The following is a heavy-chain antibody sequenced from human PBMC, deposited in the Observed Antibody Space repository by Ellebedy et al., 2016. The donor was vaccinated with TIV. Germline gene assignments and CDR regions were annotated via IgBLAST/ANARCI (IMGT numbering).Heavy chain of an antibody. D-gene: IGHD1-26*01. J-gene: IGHJ5*02. V-gene: IGHV3-9*01. Sequence: PGGSLRLSCAASGFTFDDYAMHWVRQAPGKGLEWVSGITWNSGSIGYADSVKGRFTIFRDNAKNSLYLQMNSLRAEDTALYYWAKADSGSFVKHVSWFDPWGQGTLVTVSS. CDR2: ITWNSGSI. CDR3: AKADSGSFVKHVSWFDP. CDR1: GFTFDDYA.